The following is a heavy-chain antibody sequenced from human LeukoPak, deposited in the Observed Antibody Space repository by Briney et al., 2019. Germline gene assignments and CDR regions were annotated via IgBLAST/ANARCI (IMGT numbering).Heavy chain of an antibody. Sequence: SETLSLTCAVYGGSFSGYYWSWIRQPPGKGLEWIGEINHSGSTNYNPSLKSRVTISVDTSKSQFSLKLSSVTAADTAVYYCARIGYSSSWGRFDYWGQGTLVTVSS. CDR1: GGSFSGYY. D-gene: IGHD6-13*01. V-gene: IGHV4-34*01. J-gene: IGHJ4*02. CDR2: INHSGST. CDR3: ARIGYSSSWGRFDY.